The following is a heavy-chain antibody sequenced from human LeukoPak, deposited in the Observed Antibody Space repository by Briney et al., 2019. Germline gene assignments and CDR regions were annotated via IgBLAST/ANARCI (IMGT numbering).Heavy chain of an antibody. D-gene: IGHD2-2*01. J-gene: IGHJ4*02. CDR1: GYTFTSYS. CDR3: ARGCGSTSCYPLDY. CDR2: ISGYNANT. Sequence: GASVKVSCKTSGYTFTSYSIGWVRQAPGQGLEWMGWISGYNANTDYAQKLQDRVTMTTDTSTSTAYMELRSLTSDDTAVYYCARGCGSTSCYPLDYWGQGTLVTVSS. V-gene: IGHV1-18*01.